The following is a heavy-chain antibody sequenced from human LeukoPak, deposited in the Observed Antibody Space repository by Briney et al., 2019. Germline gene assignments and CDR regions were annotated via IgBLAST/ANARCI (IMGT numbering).Heavy chain of an antibody. J-gene: IGHJ4*02. D-gene: IGHD4-17*01. CDR2: IKEDGGQK. CDR3: ARVEDGRDYGDYAH. V-gene: IGHV3-7*05. Sequence: GGSLRLSCAASGFTFSSYWMSWVRQAPGKGLELVANIKEDGGQKDYVDSVKGRFTISRDNAKNSLYLQVNTLRAEDTAVYYCARVEDGRDYGDYAHWGQGTLATVSS. CDR1: GFTFSSYW.